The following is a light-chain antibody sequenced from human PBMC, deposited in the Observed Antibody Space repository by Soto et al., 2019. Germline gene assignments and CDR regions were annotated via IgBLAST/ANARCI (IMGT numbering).Light chain of an antibody. CDR1: QNIRNW. CDR2: DAS. CDR3: QQYNTYST. J-gene: IGKJ5*01. Sequence: DIQMTQSPSTLSASVGDSVTITCRASQNIRNWLAWYQQKPGKAPNPLIYDASSLKSGVPARFSGSGSGTEFTLPIYSLQPDDFASYSCQQYNTYSTFGQGTRLEIK. V-gene: IGKV1-5*01.